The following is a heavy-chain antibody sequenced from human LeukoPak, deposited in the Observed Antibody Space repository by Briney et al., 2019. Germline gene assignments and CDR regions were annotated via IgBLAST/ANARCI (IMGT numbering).Heavy chain of an antibody. CDR3: TTDMDR. CDR1: GFTFSNAW. J-gene: IGHJ5*02. CDR2: IKSKSDGETI. Sequence: TGGSLRLSCTASGFTFSNAWMSWVRQAPGKGLEWVGRIKSKSDGETIDFAAPVQGRFSISRDDSKNTLYLQMNSLKTEDTAVYYCTTDMDRWGQGTLVIVSS. V-gene: IGHV3-15*01.